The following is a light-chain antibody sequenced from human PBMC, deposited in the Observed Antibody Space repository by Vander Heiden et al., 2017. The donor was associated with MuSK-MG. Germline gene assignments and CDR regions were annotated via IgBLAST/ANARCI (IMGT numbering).Light chain of an antibody. J-gene: IGLJ2*01. V-gene: IGLV2-11*01. CDR3: GSYSGTRTV. CDR2: DVS. Sequence: QSALTQPRSVSVSPGQSVTISCTDTSRGVGGSHVVPLDPQYAAKPSTRIVYDVSKRPPGVPARFSGSKSGNTAALTISGLQAVDDADYHGGSYSGTRTVFGGGTKLTVL. CDR1: SRGVGGSHV.